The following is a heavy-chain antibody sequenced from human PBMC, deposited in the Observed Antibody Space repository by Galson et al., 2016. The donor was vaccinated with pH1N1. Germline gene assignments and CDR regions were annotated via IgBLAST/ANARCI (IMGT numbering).Heavy chain of an antibody. V-gene: IGHV3-23*01. CDR2: ISANGYST. D-gene: IGHD1-14*01. Sequence: SLRLSCAASGFTLNNFGMSWVRQAPGKGLEWVSSISANGYSTDYADSVRGRFIISRDNAKNSLYLQMNSLRAEDTAVYYCARVNHYYYYGMDVWGQGTTVTVSS. CDR3: ARVNHYYYYGMDV. CDR1: GFTLNNFG. J-gene: IGHJ6*02.